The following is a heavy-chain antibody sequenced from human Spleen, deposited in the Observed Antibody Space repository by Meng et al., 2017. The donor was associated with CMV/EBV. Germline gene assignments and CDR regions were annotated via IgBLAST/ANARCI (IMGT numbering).Heavy chain of an antibody. J-gene: IGHJ3*02. Sequence: SVKVSCKASGGTFSSYAISWVRQAPGQGLEWMGGIIPILGIANYAQKFQGRVTITADKSTSTAYMELSSLRSEDTAVYYCATTTIFGVPDAFDIWGQGTMVTVSS. CDR3: ATTTIFGVPDAFDI. V-gene: IGHV1-69*10. D-gene: IGHD3-3*01. CDR1: GGTFSSYA. CDR2: IIPILGIA.